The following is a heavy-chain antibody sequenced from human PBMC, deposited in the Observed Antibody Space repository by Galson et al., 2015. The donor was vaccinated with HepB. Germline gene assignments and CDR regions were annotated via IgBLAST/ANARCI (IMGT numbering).Heavy chain of an antibody. CDR1: GFTFSSYA. CDR2: ISYDGSNN. J-gene: IGHJ5*02. D-gene: IGHD3-9*01. Sequence: SLRLSCAASGFTFSSYAMHWVRQAPGKGLEWVAVISYDGSNNYYADSVKGRFTISRDNSKNTLYLQMTSLRAEDTAVYYCARDRWYDILTANWFDPWGQGTLVTVSP. V-gene: IGHV3-30*04. CDR3: ARDRWYDILTANWFDP.